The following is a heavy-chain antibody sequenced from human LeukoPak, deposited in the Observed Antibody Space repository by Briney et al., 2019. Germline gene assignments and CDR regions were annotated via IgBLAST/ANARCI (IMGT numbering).Heavy chain of an antibody. V-gene: IGHV3-33*01. D-gene: IGHD3-10*01. CDR1: GFTFSSYG. Sequence: PGGSLRLSCAASGFTFSSYGMHWVRQAPGKGLEWVAVIWYDGSNKYYADSVKGRFTISRDNSKNTLYLQMNSLRAEDTAVYYCARTHGFGDSWFDPWGQGTLVTVSS. CDR2: IWYDGSNK. CDR3: ARTHGFGDSWFDP. J-gene: IGHJ5*02.